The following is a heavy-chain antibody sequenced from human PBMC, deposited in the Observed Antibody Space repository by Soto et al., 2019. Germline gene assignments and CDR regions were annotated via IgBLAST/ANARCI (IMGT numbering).Heavy chain of an antibody. J-gene: IGHJ4*02. CDR2: IWYDGSNK. D-gene: IGHD6-13*01. V-gene: IGHV3-33*01. CDR3: ARDGAAAGTKDY. Sequence: GGSLRLSCAASGFTFSSYGMHWVRQAPGKGLEWVAVIWYDGSNKYYADSVKGRFTISRDNSKNTLYLQMNSLRAEDTAVYYCARDGAAAGTKDYWGQGTLVTVSS. CDR1: GFTFSSYG.